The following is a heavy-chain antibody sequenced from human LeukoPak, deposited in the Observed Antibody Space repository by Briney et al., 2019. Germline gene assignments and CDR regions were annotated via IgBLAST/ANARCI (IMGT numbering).Heavy chain of an antibody. CDR2: IIHSGSI. J-gene: IGHJ4*02. CDR1: GGSFRATY. D-gene: IGHD3-10*01. CDR3: ARGSGYYYGSGSPY. V-gene: IGHV4-34*01. Sequence: SETLSLTCAVHGGSFRATYSSGIRQRPGKGLEWRGEIIHSGSINHNPPLTSRVTISVHTSMTQLSMNLRSVTSAATARHYSARGSGYYYGSGSPYWGQGTLVTVPS.